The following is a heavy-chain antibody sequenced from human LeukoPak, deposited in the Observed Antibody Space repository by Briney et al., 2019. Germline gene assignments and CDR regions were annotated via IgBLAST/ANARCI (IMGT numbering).Heavy chain of an antibody. CDR2: INAGNGNT. D-gene: IGHD5-12*01. Sequence: ASVKVSCKASGGTFSNYVINWVRQAPGQRLEWMGWINAGNGNTKYSQKFQGRVTITRDTSASTAYMELSSLRSEDTAVYYCARVLHGDILGGYDPNYYFDYWGQGTLVTVSS. J-gene: IGHJ4*02. V-gene: IGHV1-3*01. CDR3: ARVLHGDILGGYDPNYYFDY. CDR1: GGTFSNYV.